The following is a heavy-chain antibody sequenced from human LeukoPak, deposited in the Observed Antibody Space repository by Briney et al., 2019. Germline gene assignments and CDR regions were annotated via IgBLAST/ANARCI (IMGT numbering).Heavy chain of an antibody. CDR3: ARGLPDLQTNDY. V-gene: IGHV3-66*01. J-gene: IGHJ4*02. D-gene: IGHD5-18*01. CDR1: GFTVSSNY. CDR2: IYSGGST. Sequence: PGGSLRLSCAASGFTVSSNYMSWVRQAPGKGLEWVSVIYSGGSTYYADSVKGRFTISRDNSKNTLYLQMNSLRAEDTAVYYRARGLPDLQTNDYWGQGTLVTVSS.